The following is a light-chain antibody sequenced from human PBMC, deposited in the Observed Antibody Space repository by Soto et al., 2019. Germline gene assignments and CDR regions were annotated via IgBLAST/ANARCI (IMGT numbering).Light chain of an antibody. CDR2: EGS. CDR3: CSYAGSSTPYV. CDR1: SSDVGSYKY. Sequence: QSVLTQPASVSGSPGQSITISCTGTSSDVGSYKYVSWYQQYPGKAPKLMIYEGSKRPPGVSNRFSGSKSGNTASLTITGLQAEDEADYYCCSYAGSSTPYVFGSGTKVTVL. V-gene: IGLV2-23*01. J-gene: IGLJ1*01.